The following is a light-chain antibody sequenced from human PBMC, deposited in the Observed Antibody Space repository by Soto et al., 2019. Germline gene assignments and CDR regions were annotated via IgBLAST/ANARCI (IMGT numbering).Light chain of an antibody. J-gene: IGKJ2*01. V-gene: IGKV3D-15*01. Sequence: ELVMTQSPATLSVSPGERATLSCRASQSVSSNLAWYQQKPGQAPRLLIYGASTRATGIPARFSGSRSGTEFTLTISSLQSEYFAVYYCQQYNHWPTFGQGTKLEIK. CDR1: QSVSSN. CDR3: QQYNHWPT. CDR2: GAS.